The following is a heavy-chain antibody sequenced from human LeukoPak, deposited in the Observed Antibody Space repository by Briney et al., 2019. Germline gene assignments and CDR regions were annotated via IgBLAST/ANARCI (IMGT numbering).Heavy chain of an antibody. V-gene: IGHV5-10-1*01. CDR2: FDPSYPYT. D-gene: IGHD3-10*01. J-gene: IGHJ4*02. CDR3: ARRDGSGISDF. CDR1: GYIYTIYC. Sequence: GESLNISCKCSGYIYTIYCISGVRHMPEKGRVYMGKFDPSYPYTNYSPSFQGHVTFSADKSISTAYLQWSNLKASDPAMSYCARRDGSGISDFWGQGTLVTVSS.